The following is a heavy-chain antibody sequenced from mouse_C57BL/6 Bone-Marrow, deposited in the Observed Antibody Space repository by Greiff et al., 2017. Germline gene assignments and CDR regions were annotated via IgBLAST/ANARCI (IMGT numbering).Heavy chain of an antibody. J-gene: IGHJ4*01. CDR2: ISSGGSYT. CDR1: GFTFSSYG. CDR3: ARRVYYGSHYYAMDY. V-gene: IGHV5-6*02. Sequence: EVKLVESGGDLVKPGGSLKLSCAASGFTFSSYGMSWVRQTPDTRLEWVATISSGGSYTYYPDSVKGRFTISRDNAKNTLYLQMSSLKSEDTAMYYCARRVYYGSHYYAMDYWGQGTSVTVSS. D-gene: IGHD1-1*01.